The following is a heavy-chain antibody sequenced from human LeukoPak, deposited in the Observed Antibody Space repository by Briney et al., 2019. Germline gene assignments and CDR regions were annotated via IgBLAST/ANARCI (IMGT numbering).Heavy chain of an antibody. CDR2: IRFDGNNK. CDR1: GFMFSNYG. Sequence: GGSLRLSCAASGFMFSNYGMHWVRQAPGKGLEWVALIRFDGNNKYYPDSVKGRFTISRDNPKNTLFLQMNSLRAEDTAIYYCASLDPFDYWGQGTLVTVSS. V-gene: IGHV3-30*02. J-gene: IGHJ4*02. CDR3: ASLDPFDY.